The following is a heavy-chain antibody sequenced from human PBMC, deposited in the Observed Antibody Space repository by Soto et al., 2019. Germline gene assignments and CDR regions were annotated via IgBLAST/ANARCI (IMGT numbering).Heavy chain of an antibody. V-gene: IGHV4-30-4*01. D-gene: IGHD4-17*01. J-gene: IGHJ4*02. CDR1: GGSISSGDYY. Sequence: PSETLSLTCTVSGGSISSGDYYWSWIRQPPGKGLEWIGYIYYSGSTYYNPSLKSRVTISVDTSKNQFSLKLSSVTAADTAVYYCARVTRSYGDYGGNFDYWGQGTLVTVSS. CDR3: ARVTRSYGDYGGNFDY. CDR2: IYYSGST.